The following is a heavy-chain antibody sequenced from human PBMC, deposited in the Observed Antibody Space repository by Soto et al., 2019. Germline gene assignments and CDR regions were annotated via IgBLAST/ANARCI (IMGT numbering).Heavy chain of an antibody. CDR2: ISDSGDNT. D-gene: IGHD2-15*01. V-gene: IGHV3-23*01. CDR1: GFTFKNYG. CDR3: ASKGAGYCSGGSFYYMGV. J-gene: IGHJ6*03. Sequence: EVQLLDSGGGLVQPGGSLRLSCLASGFTFKNYGVSWVRQAPGKGLEGVSSISDSGDNTYYADSVKGRFTISRDNSKNTMYLQMSRLGVEDTALDYCASKGAGYCSGGSFYYMGVWGKGTTVAVSS.